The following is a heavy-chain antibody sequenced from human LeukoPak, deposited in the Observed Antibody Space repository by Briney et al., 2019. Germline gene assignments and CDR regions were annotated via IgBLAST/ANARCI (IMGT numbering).Heavy chain of an antibody. CDR1: GGSFRGYY. Sequence: PSETLSLTCAVYGGSFRGYYWTWIRRTPGKGLEWIGEINHSGNTNYNPSLKSRVIMSVDTSKNQFSLKLSSVTAADTSVYFCARDAQMRSNCQGRRCYYMDVWGTGTTVTVSS. CDR2: INHSGNT. CDR3: ARDAQMRSNCQGRRCYYMDV. V-gene: IGHV4-34*01. D-gene: IGHD1-1*01. J-gene: IGHJ6*03.